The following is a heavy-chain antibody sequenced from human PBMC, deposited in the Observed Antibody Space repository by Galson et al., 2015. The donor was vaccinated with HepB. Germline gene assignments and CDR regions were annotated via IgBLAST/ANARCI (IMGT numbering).Heavy chain of an antibody. V-gene: IGHV3-74*01. D-gene: IGHD4-17*01. CDR3: ARGSSPSTVTPLGY. CDR2: ISGDGRSA. Sequence: SLRLSCAASGFTFSNYWMHWVRQAPGKGLVWVSHISGDGRSADYADSVKGRFTISRDNARNTLFLQMNSLRAEDTAVYYCARGSSPSTVTPLGYWGQGTLVTVSS. CDR1: GFTFSNYW. J-gene: IGHJ4*02.